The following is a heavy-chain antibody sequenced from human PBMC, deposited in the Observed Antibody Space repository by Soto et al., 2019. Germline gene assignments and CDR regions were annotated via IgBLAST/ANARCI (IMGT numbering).Heavy chain of an antibody. J-gene: IGHJ6*03. CDR1: GFTFSSYA. CDR3: AKARDIARGQYMDV. V-gene: IGHV3-23*01. D-gene: IGHD3-10*01. Sequence: PGGSLRLSCAASGFTFSSYAMSWVRQAPGKGLEWVSAISGSGGSTYYADSVKGRFTISRDNSKNTLYLQMNSLRAEDTAVYYCAKARDIARGQYMDVWGKGTTVTVSS. CDR2: ISGSGGST.